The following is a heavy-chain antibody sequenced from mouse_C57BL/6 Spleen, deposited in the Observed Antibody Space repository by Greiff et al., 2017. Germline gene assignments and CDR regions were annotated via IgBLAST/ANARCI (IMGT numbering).Heavy chain of an antibody. Sequence: QVHVKQSGAELVKPGASVKMSCKASGYTFTTYPIEWMKQNHGKSLEWIGNFHPYNDDTKYNEKFKGKATLTVEKSSSTVYLELSRLTSDDSAVYYCARSYYDYDYYAMDYWGQGTSVTGSS. D-gene: IGHD2-4*01. V-gene: IGHV1-47*01. J-gene: IGHJ4*01. CDR2: FHPYNDDT. CDR3: ARSYYDYDYYAMDY. CDR1: GYTFTTYP.